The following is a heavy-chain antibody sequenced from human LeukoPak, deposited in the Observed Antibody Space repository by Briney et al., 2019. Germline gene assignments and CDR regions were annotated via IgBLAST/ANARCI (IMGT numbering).Heavy chain of an antibody. V-gene: IGHV3-21*01. CDR1: GFTFSSYS. J-gene: IGHJ4*02. Sequence: VGSRRLSCAASGFTFSSYSMNWVRQAPGKGLEWVSSISSSSSYIYYADSVKGRFTISRDNAKNSLYLQMNSLRAEDTAVYYCARDAGPPGDYWGQGTVVTVSS. D-gene: IGHD3-10*01. CDR2: ISSSSSYI. CDR3: ARDAGPPGDY.